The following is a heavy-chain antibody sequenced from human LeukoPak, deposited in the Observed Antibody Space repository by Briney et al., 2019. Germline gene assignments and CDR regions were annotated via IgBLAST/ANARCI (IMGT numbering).Heavy chain of an antibody. CDR2: ISYSGST. D-gene: IGHD6-19*01. Sequence: SETLSLTCTVSGGSIRSSYYYWGWIRQPPGKGLEWIGYISYSGSTNYNPSLKSRVTISVDTSKKQFSLRVSSVTAADTAVYYCARDPAYSSGWHYFDYWGQGTLVTVSS. CDR1: GGSIRSSYYY. J-gene: IGHJ4*02. V-gene: IGHV4-61*05. CDR3: ARDPAYSSGWHYFDY.